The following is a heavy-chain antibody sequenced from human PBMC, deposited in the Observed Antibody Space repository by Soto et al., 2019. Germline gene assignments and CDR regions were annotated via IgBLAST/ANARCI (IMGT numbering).Heavy chain of an antibody. V-gene: IGHV4-31*03. CDR1: GGSISSGGYY. CDR3: ARDSRQSPLTGYGMDV. J-gene: IGHJ6*02. Sequence: TLSLTCTVSGGSISSGGYYWSWIRQHPGKGLEWIGYIYYSGSTYYNPSLKSRVTISVDTSKNQFSLKLSSVTAADTAVYYCARDSRQSPLTGYGMDVWGQGTTVTVSS. D-gene: IGHD7-27*01. CDR2: IYYSGST.